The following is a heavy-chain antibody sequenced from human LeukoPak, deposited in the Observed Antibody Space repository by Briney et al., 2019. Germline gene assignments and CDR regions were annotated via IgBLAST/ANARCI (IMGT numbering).Heavy chain of an antibody. CDR3: ARDRPGGSSLDY. CDR1: GGSISRDY. D-gene: IGHD6-13*01. Sequence: PSETLSLTCAVSGGSISRDYWSWIRQPPGKGLEWIGYIYYTGSTNYNPSLKSRVTISVDTSKNQFSLKLSSVTAADTAVYYCARDRPGGSSLDYWGQGTLVTVSS. CDR2: IYYTGST. J-gene: IGHJ4*02. V-gene: IGHV4-59*01.